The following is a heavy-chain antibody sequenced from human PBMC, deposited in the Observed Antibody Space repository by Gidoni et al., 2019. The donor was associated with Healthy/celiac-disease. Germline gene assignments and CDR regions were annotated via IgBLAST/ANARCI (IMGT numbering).Heavy chain of an antibody. D-gene: IGHD6-13*01. J-gene: IGHJ4*02. CDR3: ARGGPRGPKYSSSWYGY. V-gene: IGHV4-34*01. CDR1: GGSFSGYY. Sequence: QVQLQQWGAGLLKPSETLSLTCAVYGGSFSGYYWVWIRQPPGKGLEWNGEINHSGRTNYNPSLKSRVTISVDTSKNQFSLKLSSVTAADTAVYYCARGGPRGPKYSSSWYGYWGQGTLVTVSS. CDR2: INHSGRT.